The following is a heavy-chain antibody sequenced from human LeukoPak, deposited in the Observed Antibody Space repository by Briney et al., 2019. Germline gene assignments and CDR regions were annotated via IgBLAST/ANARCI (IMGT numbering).Heavy chain of an antibody. J-gene: IGHJ4*02. D-gene: IGHD2-2*01. CDR1: GFTFDDYG. V-gene: IGHV3-20*04. CDR2: INWNGGST. Sequence: GGSLRLSCAASGFTFDDYGMSWVRQAPGKGLEWVSGINWNGGSTGYADSVKGRFTISRDNAKNSLYLQMNSLRAEDTALYYCAIGGCSSTSCYAGFYWGQGTLVTVSS. CDR3: AIGGCSSTSCYAGFY.